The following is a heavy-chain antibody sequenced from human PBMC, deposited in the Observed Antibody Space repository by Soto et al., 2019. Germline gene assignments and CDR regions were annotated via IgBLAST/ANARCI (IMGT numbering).Heavy chain of an antibody. J-gene: IGHJ4*02. CDR1: GYTLTELS. D-gene: IGHD3-9*01. Sequence: ASVKVSWKVAGYTLTELSMHWVRQAPGKGLEWMGGIIPFSGTATYAQKFQGRVTITADESTSTAYMELSSLRSEDTAVYYCSRDDSDWFFNWGRGTLVTVSS. CDR2: IIPFSGTA. CDR3: SRDDSDWFFN. V-gene: IGHV1-69*13.